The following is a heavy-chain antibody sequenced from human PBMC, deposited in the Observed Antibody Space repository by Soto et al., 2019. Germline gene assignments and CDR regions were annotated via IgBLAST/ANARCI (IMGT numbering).Heavy chain of an antibody. Sequence: EVQLVESGGGLVQPGGSLRLSCAASGFTFIYSSMNWVRQAPGKGLEWVAYISSSSSSIYYADSVKGRFTISRDNAKNSLYLQMNSLRDGDTAVYYCARERGGSYYFAYWGQGSLVTVSS. CDR3: ARERGGSYYFAY. CDR1: GFTFIYSS. V-gene: IGHV3-48*02. CDR2: ISSSSSSI. D-gene: IGHD1-26*01. J-gene: IGHJ4*02.